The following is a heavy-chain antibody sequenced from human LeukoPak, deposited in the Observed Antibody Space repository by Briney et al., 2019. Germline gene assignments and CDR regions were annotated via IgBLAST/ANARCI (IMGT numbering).Heavy chain of an antibody. Sequence: PGGSLRLSCAASGFTFSSYGMHWVRQAPGKGLEWVAVIWYDGSNKYYAASVKGRFTISRDNSKNTLYLQMNSLRAEDTAVYYCARELDNVRYPHAEKFGELLAKGYAFDIWGQGTMVTVSS. V-gene: IGHV3-33*01. CDR1: GFTFSSYG. D-gene: IGHD3-10*01. CDR3: ARELDNVRYPHAEKFGELLAKGYAFDI. CDR2: IWYDGSNK. J-gene: IGHJ3*02.